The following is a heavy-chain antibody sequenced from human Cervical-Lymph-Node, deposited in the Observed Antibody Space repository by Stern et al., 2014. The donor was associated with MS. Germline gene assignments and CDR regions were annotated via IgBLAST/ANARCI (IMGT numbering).Heavy chain of an antibody. Sequence: EVQLEESGGGLVKPGGSLRLSCAASGFTFSAYSLTWVRQAPGKGLEWVSSISRHTDYMYYADSVKGRYTISRDNAKNSLLLQMNSLRAEDTAVYYCARGEKSYIEALGYWGQGTLVTVSS. V-gene: IGHV3-21*01. CDR3: ARGEKSYIEALGY. CDR1: GFTFSAYS. J-gene: IGHJ4*02. CDR2: ISRHTDYM. D-gene: IGHD3-16*02.